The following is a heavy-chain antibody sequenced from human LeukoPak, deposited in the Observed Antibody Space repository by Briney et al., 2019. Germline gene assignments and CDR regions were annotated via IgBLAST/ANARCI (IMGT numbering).Heavy chain of an antibody. D-gene: IGHD5-12*01. CDR2: IEGDGNRI. CDR3: TRDWRNLGYDY. J-gene: IGHJ4*02. CDR1: GFTLSAYC. Sequence: GGSLRLSCAASGFTLSAYCMHWVRRAPGKGLMWVSRIEGDGNRITYADSVKGRFTISRDNAKNTLYLQMNSLRAEDTGVYYCTRDWRNLGYDYWGQGTLVTVSS. V-gene: IGHV3-74*01.